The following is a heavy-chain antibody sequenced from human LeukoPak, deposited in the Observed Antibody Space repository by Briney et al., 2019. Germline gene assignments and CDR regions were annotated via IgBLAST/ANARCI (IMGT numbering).Heavy chain of an antibody. D-gene: IGHD1-1*01. V-gene: IGHV3-64*01. J-gene: IGHJ4*02. CDR1: GFTFSSYA. CDR3: ARGGYNWNDEAGPIDY. CDR2: ISSNGGST. Sequence: GGYLILSCSASGFTFSSYAMHWVRQAPGKGLEYVSAISSNGGSTYYANTVKGRFTISRDNSKNKLYIQMGSLRAEDMAVYYCARGGYNWNDEAGPIDYWGQGTLVTVSS.